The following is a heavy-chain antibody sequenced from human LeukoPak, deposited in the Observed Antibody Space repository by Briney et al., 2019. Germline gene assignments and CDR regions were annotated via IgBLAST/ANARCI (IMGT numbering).Heavy chain of an antibody. D-gene: IGHD3-10*01. CDR2: IYTSGST. V-gene: IGHV4-61*02. CDR1: GGSISSGSYY. J-gene: IGHJ4*02. Sequence: TSQTLSLTCTVSGGSISSGSYYWSWIRQPAGKGLEWIGRIYTSGSTNYNPSLKSRVTISVDTSKNQFSLKLSSVTAADTAVYYCASGGGITMVRGVIWGSDYWGQGTLVTVSS. CDR3: ASGGGITMVRGVIWGSDY.